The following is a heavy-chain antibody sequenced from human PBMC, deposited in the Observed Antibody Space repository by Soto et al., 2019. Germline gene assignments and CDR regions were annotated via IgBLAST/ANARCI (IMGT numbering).Heavy chain of an antibody. J-gene: IGHJ6*01. CDR2: IYFSGIT. CDR1: NGSVSSPLSY. CDR3: ARHDVSGWYRTTEYYYYYGLDV. Sequence: SETLSLTCSVSNGSVSSPLSYWGWIRQPPGKRPQWIGVIYFSGITSYNPSLKSRVTISVDTSKNQFSLKLSSVTAADTAVYYCARHDVSGWYRTTEYYYYYGLDVWGQGTTVTVSS. D-gene: IGHD6-19*01. V-gene: IGHV4-39*01.